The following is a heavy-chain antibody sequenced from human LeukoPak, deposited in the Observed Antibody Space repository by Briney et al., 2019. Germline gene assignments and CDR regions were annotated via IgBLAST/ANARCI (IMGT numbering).Heavy chain of an antibody. D-gene: IGHD5-24*01. CDR2: IYHSGST. J-gene: IGHJ4*02. Sequence: SETLSLTCAVSSYSISSGYYWGWIRQPPGKGLEWIGSIYHSGSTYYNPSLKSRVTISVDTSKNQFSLKLSSVTAADTAVYYCAGTLRDGYNKGGFDYWGQGTLVTVSS. CDR1: SYSISSGYY. CDR3: AGTLRDGYNKGGFDY. V-gene: IGHV4-38-2*01.